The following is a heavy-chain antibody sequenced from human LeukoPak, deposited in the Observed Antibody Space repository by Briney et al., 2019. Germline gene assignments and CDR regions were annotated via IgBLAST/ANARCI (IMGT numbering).Heavy chain of an antibody. CDR1: GGSISSGGYY. Sequence: SETLFLTCSVSGGSISSGGYYWSWSRQHPGKGLDWIGYIYYSGSTYYNPSLKSPVTISVDPSKNQFSLKLSSVTAADTAVYYCARADSSIDYWGQGTLVTVSS. J-gene: IGHJ4*02. D-gene: IGHD6-13*01. V-gene: IGHV4-31*01. CDR3: ARADSSIDY. CDR2: IYYSGST.